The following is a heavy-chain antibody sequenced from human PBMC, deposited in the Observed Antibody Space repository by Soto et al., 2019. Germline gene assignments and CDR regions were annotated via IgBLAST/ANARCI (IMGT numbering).Heavy chain of an antibody. CDR3: AKGDFYYDFWSGYPHYMDV. CDR1: GFTFSSYA. V-gene: IGHV3-23*01. J-gene: IGHJ6*03. Sequence: GGSLRLSCAASGFTFSSYAMSWVRQAPGKGLEWVSAISGSGGSTYYADSVKGRFTISRDNSKNTLYLQMNSLRAEDTAVYYCAKGDFYYDFWSGYPHYMDVWGKGTTVTVSS. CDR2: ISGSGGST. D-gene: IGHD3-3*01.